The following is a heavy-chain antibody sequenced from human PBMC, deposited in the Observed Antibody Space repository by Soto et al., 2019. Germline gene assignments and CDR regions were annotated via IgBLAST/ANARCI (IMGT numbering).Heavy chain of an antibody. Sequence: SETLSLTXTVSGGSISSYYWSWIRQPPGKGLEWIGYIYYSGSTNYNPSLKSRVTISVDTSKNQFSLKLSSVTAADTAVYYCARDLLGSSWWRVGAFDIWGQGTMVTVSS. CDR1: GGSISSYY. CDR2: IYYSGST. D-gene: IGHD6-13*01. V-gene: IGHV4-59*01. J-gene: IGHJ3*02. CDR3: ARDLLGSSWWRVGAFDI.